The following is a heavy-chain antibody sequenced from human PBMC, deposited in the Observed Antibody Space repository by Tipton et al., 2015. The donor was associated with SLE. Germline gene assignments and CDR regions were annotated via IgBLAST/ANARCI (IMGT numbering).Heavy chain of an antibody. CDR3: AKDSYSGSYWGWFDP. V-gene: IGHV3-30*02. Sequence: GSLRLSCAASGFTFSSYGMHWVRQAPGKGLEWVAFIRYDGSNKYYADSVKGRFTISRDNAKNSLYLQMNSLRAEDTALYYCAKDSYSGSYWGWFDPWGQGTLVTVSS. D-gene: IGHD1-26*01. CDR2: IRYDGSNK. J-gene: IGHJ5*02. CDR1: GFTFSSYG.